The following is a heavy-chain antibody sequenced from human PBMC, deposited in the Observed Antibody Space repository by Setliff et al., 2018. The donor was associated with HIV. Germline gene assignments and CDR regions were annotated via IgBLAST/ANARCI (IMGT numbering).Heavy chain of an antibody. CDR3: ASGPSLQTTLFDY. Sequence: PSETLSLTCTVSGGSISRYYWSWIRQPPGKGLEWIGYIYYSGSTNYNPSLKSRVTISVDTSKNQFSLKLTSVTAADTAVYYCASGPSLQTTLFDYWGQGTLVTVSS. CDR2: IYYSGST. J-gene: IGHJ4*02. CDR1: GGSISRYY. V-gene: IGHV4-59*01.